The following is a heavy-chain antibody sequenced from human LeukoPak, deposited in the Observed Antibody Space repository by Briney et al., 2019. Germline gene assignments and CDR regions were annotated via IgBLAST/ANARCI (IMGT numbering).Heavy chain of an antibody. D-gene: IGHD1-26*01. J-gene: IGHJ4*02. V-gene: IGHV3-23*01. CDR2: ISGSGVPT. Sequence: GGSLRLSCAASGFTFSGSWMTWVRQAPGKGLEWVSSISGSGVPTYYADSVKGRFTISRDNSKNTLYLQMNSLRADDTAVYFCAKLSSSGSDYWGQGTLVAVSS. CDR3: AKLSSSGSDY. CDR1: GFTFSGSW.